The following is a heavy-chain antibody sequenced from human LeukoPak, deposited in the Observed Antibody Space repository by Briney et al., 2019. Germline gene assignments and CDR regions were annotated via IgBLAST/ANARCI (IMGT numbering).Heavy chain of an antibody. CDR3: AKPRGGYCSSTSCYY. Sequence: GGSLRLSCAASGFTFSSYWFHWVRQAPGKGLVWVSRINSDGSGTTYADSVKGRFTISRDNSKNTLYLQMNSLRAEDTAVYYCAKPRGGYCSSTSCYYWGQGTLVTVSS. CDR2: INSDGSGT. CDR1: GFTFSSYW. V-gene: IGHV3-74*01. J-gene: IGHJ4*02. D-gene: IGHD2-2*01.